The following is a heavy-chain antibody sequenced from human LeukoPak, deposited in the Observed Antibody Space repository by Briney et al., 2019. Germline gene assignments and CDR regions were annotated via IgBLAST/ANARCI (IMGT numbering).Heavy chain of an antibody. CDR1: GFTFSSYS. CDR3: ARDLRVIAAAGVFDY. D-gene: IGHD6-13*01. CDR2: ISSSSSYI. Sequence: PGGPLRLSCAASGFTFSSYSMNWVRQAPGKGLEWVSSISSSSSYIYYADSVKGRFTISRDNAKNSLYLQMNSLRAEDTAVYYCARDLRVIAAAGVFDYWGQGTLVTVSS. V-gene: IGHV3-21*01. J-gene: IGHJ4*02.